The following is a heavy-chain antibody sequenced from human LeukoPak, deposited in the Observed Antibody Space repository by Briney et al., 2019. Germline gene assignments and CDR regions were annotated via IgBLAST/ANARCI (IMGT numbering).Heavy chain of an antibody. J-gene: IGHJ3*02. CDR2: IKQDGSEK. D-gene: IGHD3-16*02. CDR3: ARSLRAFDI. V-gene: IGHV3-7*01. CDR1: GFTFSSYW. Sequence: GGSLRLSCVASGFTFSSYWVTWVRQAPGKGLEWVGNIKQDGSEKYYLDSVKGRFTISRDNAKNSLYLQMNSLRAEDTAVYYCARSLRAFDIWGQGTMVTVSS.